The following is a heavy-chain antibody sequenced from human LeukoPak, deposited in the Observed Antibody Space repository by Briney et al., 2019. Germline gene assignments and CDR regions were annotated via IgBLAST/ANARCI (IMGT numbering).Heavy chain of an antibody. CDR2: LYSDGTT. J-gene: IGHJ3*02. CDR3: ARLYDRSAYGAFDI. D-gene: IGHD3-22*01. CDR1: RFTVSSNY. V-gene: IGHV3-66*02. Sequence: GGSLRLSCAASRFTVSSNYMGWVRQAPGKGLGWVSVLYSDGTTYYADSVKGRFTISRDNSQNTLYLQLDSLRAEDTAVYYCARLYDRSAYGAFDIWGQGTMVTVSS.